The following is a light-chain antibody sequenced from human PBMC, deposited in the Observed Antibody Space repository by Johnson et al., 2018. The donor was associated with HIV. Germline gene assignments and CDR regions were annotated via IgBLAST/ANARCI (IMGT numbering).Light chain of an antibody. CDR1: SSNIENNY. Sequence: QAVLTQPPSVSAAPVQKVTISCSGSSSNIENNYVSWYQQLPGTAPKVLIYENNKRPSGIPDRFSGSKSGTSATLDITVLQTGDEADYYCGTWDSSLSAPRVFGTGTKVTVL. V-gene: IGLV1-51*02. J-gene: IGLJ1*01. CDR2: ENN. CDR3: GTWDSSLSAPRV.